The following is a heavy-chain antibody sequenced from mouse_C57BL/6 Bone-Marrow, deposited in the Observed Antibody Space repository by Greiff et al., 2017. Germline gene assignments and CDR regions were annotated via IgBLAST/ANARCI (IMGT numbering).Heavy chain of an antibody. Sequence: QVQLQQSGPELVKPGASVKISCKASGYAFSSSWMNWVKQRPGKGLEWIGRIYPGDGDTNYNGKFKGKATLTADKSSSTAYMQLSSLTSEDSAVYFCVGTVVDTGYFDVWGTGTTVTVSS. D-gene: IGHD1-1*01. CDR3: VGTVVDTGYFDV. V-gene: IGHV1-82*01. CDR2: IYPGDGDT. CDR1: GYAFSSSW. J-gene: IGHJ1*03.